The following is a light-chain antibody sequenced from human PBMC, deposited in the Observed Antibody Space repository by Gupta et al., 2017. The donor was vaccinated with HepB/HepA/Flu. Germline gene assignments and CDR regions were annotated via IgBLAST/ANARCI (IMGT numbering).Light chain of an antibody. Sequence: QSVLTQPLSVSGAPGQRVTIFCTGSSSNSGAGHDVHWYQQVPGTAPKLLIYGNNNRPSGVPDRFSGSKSGTSASLAITGLQAEDEADYYGQSYDNSLRGVFGGGTKLTVL. CDR3: QSYDNSLRGV. CDR2: GNN. J-gene: IGLJ2*01. CDR1: SSNSGAGHD. V-gene: IGLV1-40*01.